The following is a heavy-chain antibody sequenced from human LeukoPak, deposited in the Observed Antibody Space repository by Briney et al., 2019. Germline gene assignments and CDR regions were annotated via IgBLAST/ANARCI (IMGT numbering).Heavy chain of an antibody. CDR2: IYYSGST. CDR1: GGSISSYY. Sequence: PSETLSLTCTVSGGSISSYYWSWIRQPPGKGLEWIGYIYYSGSTNYNPSLKSRVTISVDTSKNQFSLKLSSVTAADTAVYYCARYQGWEPHAFDIWGQGTMVTVSS. D-gene: IGHD1-26*01. CDR3: ARYQGWEPHAFDI. V-gene: IGHV4-59*08. J-gene: IGHJ3*02.